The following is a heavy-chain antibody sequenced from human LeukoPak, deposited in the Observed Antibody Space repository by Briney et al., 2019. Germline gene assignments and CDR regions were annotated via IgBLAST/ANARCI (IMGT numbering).Heavy chain of an antibody. V-gene: IGHV3-74*01. J-gene: IGHJ6*02. CDR1: GFTFSNYW. CDR2: ITSDASST. Sequence: PGGSLRLSCAASGFTFSNYWIHWVRRAPGKGLVWVSRITSDASSTSYADSVKGRFTISRDNAKNSLYLQMNSLRAEDTAVYYCARGSRWLYGMDVWGQGTTVTVSS. CDR3: ARGSRWLYGMDV. D-gene: IGHD3-22*01.